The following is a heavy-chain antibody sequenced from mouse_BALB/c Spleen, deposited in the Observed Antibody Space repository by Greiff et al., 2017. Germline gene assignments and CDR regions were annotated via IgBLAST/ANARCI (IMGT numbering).Heavy chain of an antibody. CDR1: GFTFSSFG. V-gene: IGHV5-17*02. Sequence: EVKLMESGGGLVQPGGSRKLSCAASGFTFSSFGMHWVRQAPEKGLEWVAYISSGSSTIYYADTVKGRFTISRDNPKNTLFLQMTSLRSEDTAMYYCARQGIYYGNLDCWGQGTTLTVSS. J-gene: IGHJ2*01. D-gene: IGHD2-1*01. CDR2: ISSGSSTI. CDR3: ARQGIYYGNLDC.